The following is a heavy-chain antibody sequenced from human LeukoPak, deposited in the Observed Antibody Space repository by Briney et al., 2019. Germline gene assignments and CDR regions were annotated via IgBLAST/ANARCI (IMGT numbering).Heavy chain of an antibody. CDR1: GGSISSSY. V-gene: IGHV4-59*01. Sequence: SETLSLTCTVSGGSISSSYWSWIRQPPGKGLEWIGYISYSGSTNYSPSLKSRVTISVDTSKNQFSLKLSSVTAADTAVYSCASMASYCSGGSCTDYWGQGTLVTVSS. CDR2: ISYSGST. D-gene: IGHD2-15*01. CDR3: ASMASYCSGGSCTDY. J-gene: IGHJ4*02.